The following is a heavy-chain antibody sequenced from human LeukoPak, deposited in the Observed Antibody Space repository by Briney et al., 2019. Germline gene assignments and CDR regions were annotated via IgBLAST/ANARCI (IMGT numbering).Heavy chain of an antibody. V-gene: IGHV1-8*01. Sequence: ASVKVSCKASGYTFSSYDINWVRQATGQGLEWMGWMNPNSGNTGYAQKFQGRVNMTRNTSISTAYMELSRLRSEDTAVYYCARKFLGSRGYYFDYWGQGTLVTVSS. CDR2: MNPNSGNT. D-gene: IGHD3-10*01. CDR1: GYTFSSYD. CDR3: ARKFLGSRGYYFDY. J-gene: IGHJ4*02.